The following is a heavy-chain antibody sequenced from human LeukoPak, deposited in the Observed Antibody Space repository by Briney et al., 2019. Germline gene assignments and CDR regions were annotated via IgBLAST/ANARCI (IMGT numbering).Heavy chain of an antibody. V-gene: IGHV4-61*02. CDR2: IYSSGST. CDR1: GGSINSGSFY. Sequence: PSETLSLTCAVSGGSINSGSFYWSSIRQPAGKGLEWIGRIYSSGSTSHNPSLKSRVTISVDTSKNQVSLKLSSVAAADTAVYYCARDLRHSATNFHYWGQGTPVTVSS. J-gene: IGHJ4*02. D-gene: IGHD3-10*01. CDR3: ARDLRHSATNFHY.